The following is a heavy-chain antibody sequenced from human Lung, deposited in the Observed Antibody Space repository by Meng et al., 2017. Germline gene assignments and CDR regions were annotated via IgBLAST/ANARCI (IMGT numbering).Heavy chain of an antibody. Sequence: VQLQESGPGLVKHWGTRSPTAAVSGGAISSSNWWSWVRQPPGKGREWIGEIYHSGSTNYNPSLKSRVTISVDKSKNQFSLKLSSVTAADTAVYYCARYLAGGYGDYFDYWGQGTLVTVSS. J-gene: IGHJ4*02. D-gene: IGHD4-17*01. CDR2: IYHSGST. CDR3: ARYLAGGYGDYFDY. V-gene: IGHV4-4*02. CDR1: GGAISSSNW.